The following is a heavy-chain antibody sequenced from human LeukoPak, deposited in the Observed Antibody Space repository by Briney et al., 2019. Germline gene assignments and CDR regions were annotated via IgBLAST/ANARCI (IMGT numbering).Heavy chain of an antibody. CDR1: GFTFSSYG. J-gene: IGHJ4*02. D-gene: IGHD3-10*01. CDR3: AKVVTSGSYYYDY. Sequence: GGSLRLSCAASGFTFSSYGMNWVRQAPGRGLEWVSYISSRSSTIYYADSVKGRYTVSRDNAKNSLYLQMNSLRAEDTALYYCAKVVTSGSYYYDYWGQGTLVTVSS. V-gene: IGHV3-48*04. CDR2: ISSRSSTI.